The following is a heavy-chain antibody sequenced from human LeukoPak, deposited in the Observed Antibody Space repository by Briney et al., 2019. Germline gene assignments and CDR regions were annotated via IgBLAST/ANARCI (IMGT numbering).Heavy chain of an antibody. CDR1: GASFSPYY. V-gene: IGHV4-59*01. CDR3: ARSAPVAVVVPWYFDY. CDR2: IYYSGST. Sequence: SEALSLTCTVSGASFSPYYWSWIRQPSGKGLEWIGYIYYSGSTYYNPSLKGRVTISVDTSQSQFSLRLNSVTAADTAVYYCARSAPVAVVVPWYFDYWGQGALVTVSS. D-gene: IGHD3-22*01. J-gene: IGHJ4*02.